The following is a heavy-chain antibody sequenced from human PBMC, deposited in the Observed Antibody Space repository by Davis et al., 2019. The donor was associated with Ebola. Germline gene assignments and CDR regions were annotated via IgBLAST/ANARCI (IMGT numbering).Heavy chain of an antibody. Sequence: GGSLRLSCAASGFTFSGSAMHWVRQAPGKGLEWVSAISGSGGSTYYADSVKGRFTISRDNSKNTLYLQMNSLRAEDTAVYYCAKASRQWQQFDYWGQGTLVTVSS. V-gene: IGHV3-23*01. CDR2: ISGSGGST. CDR3: AKASRQWQQFDY. CDR1: GFTFSGSA. D-gene: IGHD6-19*01. J-gene: IGHJ4*02.